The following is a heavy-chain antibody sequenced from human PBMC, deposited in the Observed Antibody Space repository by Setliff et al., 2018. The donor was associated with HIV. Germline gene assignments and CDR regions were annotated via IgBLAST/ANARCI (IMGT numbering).Heavy chain of an antibody. D-gene: IGHD4-17*01. V-gene: IGHV3-48*04. CDR2: ISSSSSSI. CDR1: GFTFSRYS. J-gene: IGHJ4*02. Sequence: GSLRLSCAASGFTFSRYSMNWVRQAPGKGLEWVSYISSSSSSIYHADSVKGRFTISRDNAKNTLYLQMNTLRVEDTAVYYCMYGGRTATTHWGQGTLVTVSS. CDR3: MYGGRTATTH.